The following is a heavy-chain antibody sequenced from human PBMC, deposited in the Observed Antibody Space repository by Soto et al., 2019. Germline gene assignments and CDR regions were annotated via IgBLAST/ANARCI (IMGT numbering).Heavy chain of an antibody. CDR1: GFTFSSYA. CDR2: ISGSGGST. V-gene: IGHV3-23*01. CDR3: AKSAVAGLYYYYGMDV. D-gene: IGHD6-19*01. Sequence: GGSLRLSCAASGFTFSSYAMSWVRQAPGKGLEWVSAISGSGGSTYYADSVKGRFTISRDNSKNTLYLQMNSLRAEDTAVYYCAKSAVAGLYYYYGMDVWGQGTTVTV. J-gene: IGHJ6*02.